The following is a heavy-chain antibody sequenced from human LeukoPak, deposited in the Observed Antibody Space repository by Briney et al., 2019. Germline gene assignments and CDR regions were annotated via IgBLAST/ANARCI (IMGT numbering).Heavy chain of an antibody. CDR3: ARVLRGVGYSAYYFDY. Sequence: PSETLSLTCAVSGGSISSSNWWSWVRQPPGKGLEWIGEIYHSGSTNYNPSLKSRVTISVDKSKNQFSLKLSSVTAADTAVYYCARVLRGVGYSAYYFDYWGQGTLVTVSS. CDR2: IYHSGST. D-gene: IGHD5-12*01. J-gene: IGHJ4*02. V-gene: IGHV4-4*02. CDR1: GGSISSSNW.